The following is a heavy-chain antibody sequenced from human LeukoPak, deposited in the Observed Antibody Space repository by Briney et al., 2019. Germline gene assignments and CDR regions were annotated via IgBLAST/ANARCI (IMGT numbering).Heavy chain of an antibody. Sequence: PGGSLRLSCAASKFTLSSYAMNWGRQAPGKGLEWVSSISDNGGSTYYAHSVKGRFTISRDNSTNKLYLQMNSLRADDTAVYYCAKGNYYGSGSYPLPEEDYWGQGTLVTVSS. J-gene: IGHJ4*02. V-gene: IGHV3-23*01. D-gene: IGHD3-10*01. CDR3: AKGNYYGSGSYPLPEEDY. CDR2: ISDNGGST. CDR1: KFTLSSYA.